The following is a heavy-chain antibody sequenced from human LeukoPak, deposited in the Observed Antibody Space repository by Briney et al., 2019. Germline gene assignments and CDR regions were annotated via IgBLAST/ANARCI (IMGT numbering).Heavy chain of an antibody. Sequence: GGSLRLSCAASGFTFSNYWMTWVRQVPGKGLEWVANIKQDGSEKNYLDSVKGRFTISRDNAKNSLYLQMSSLRAEDTAVYYCARVNNWGIDYWGQGTLVTVSS. CDR2: IKQDGSEK. J-gene: IGHJ4*02. D-gene: IGHD7-27*01. V-gene: IGHV3-7*04. CDR3: ARVNNWGIDY. CDR1: GFTFSNYW.